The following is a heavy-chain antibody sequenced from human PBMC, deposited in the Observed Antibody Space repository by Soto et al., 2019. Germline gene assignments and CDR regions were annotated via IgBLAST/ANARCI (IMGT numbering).Heavy chain of an antibody. V-gene: IGHV4-31*03. D-gene: IGHD6-13*01. CDR2: IYYSGST. CDR1: GGSISSGAYY. CDR3: ARDGRLVNYDYYGMDV. J-gene: IGHJ6*02. Sequence: QVQLQESGPGLVKPSQTLSLTCSVSGGSISSGAYYWTWIRQHPGKGLEWIGYIYYSGSTYYNPSLKSRVTISVDTSKNQFSLKLRSVTAADTAVYYCARDGRLVNYDYYGMDVWGQGTTVTVSS.